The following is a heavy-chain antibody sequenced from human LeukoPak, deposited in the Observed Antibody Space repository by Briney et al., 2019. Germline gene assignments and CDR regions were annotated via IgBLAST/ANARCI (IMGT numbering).Heavy chain of an antibody. CDR1: GFTFSNAW. D-gene: IGHD1-26*01. Sequence: GGSLRLSCAASGFTFSNAWMSWVRQAPGKGLEWVGRTKSKTDGGTTDYAAPVTGRFTISRDDSKNTLYLQMNSLKTEDTAVYYCTAYGPSIGGATGSPHDYWGQGTLVTVSS. V-gene: IGHV3-15*01. J-gene: IGHJ4*02. CDR3: TAYGPSIGGATGSPHDY. CDR2: TKSKTDGGTT.